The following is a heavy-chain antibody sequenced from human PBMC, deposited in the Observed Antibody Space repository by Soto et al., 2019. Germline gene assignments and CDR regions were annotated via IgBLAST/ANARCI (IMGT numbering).Heavy chain of an antibody. Sequence: GGSLRLSCAVSGVTLSNVWMNWVRQAPGKGPEWVGRIKSKTDGGTTEYAAPVKDRFTISRDDSENTLYLQMNSLKTEDTAVYYCSHGYYQYFESWGQGTLVTVSS. J-gene: IGHJ4*02. CDR3: SHGYYQYFES. CDR1: GVTLSNVW. CDR2: IKSKTDGGTT. V-gene: IGHV3-15*07. D-gene: IGHD5-18*01.